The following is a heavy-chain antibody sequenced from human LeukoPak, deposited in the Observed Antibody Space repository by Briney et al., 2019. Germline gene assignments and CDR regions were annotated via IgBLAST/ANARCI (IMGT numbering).Heavy chain of an antibody. J-gene: IGHJ4*02. Sequence: SETLSLTCAVYGGSFSGYYWGWIRQPPGKGLEWIGSIYYSGSTYYNPSLKSRVTISVDTSKNQFSLKLSSVTAADTAVYYCARHRGAVKQWLVRSFDYWGQGTLVTVSS. CDR1: GGSFSGYY. CDR3: ARHRGAVKQWLVRSFDY. V-gene: IGHV4-39*01. CDR2: IYYSGST. D-gene: IGHD6-19*01.